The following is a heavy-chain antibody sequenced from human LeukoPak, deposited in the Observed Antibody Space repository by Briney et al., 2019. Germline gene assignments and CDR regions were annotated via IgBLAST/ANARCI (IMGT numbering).Heavy chain of an antibody. CDR2: IIPIFGTA. Sequence: ASVKVSCKASGGTFSSYAISWVRQAPGQGLEWMGGIIPIFGTANYAQKFQGRVTITTDESTSTAYMELSSPRSEDTAVYYCARERSSMIVGYFDYWGQGTLVTVSS. J-gene: IGHJ4*02. CDR3: ARERSSMIVGYFDY. V-gene: IGHV1-69*05. CDR1: GGTFSSYA. D-gene: IGHD3-22*01.